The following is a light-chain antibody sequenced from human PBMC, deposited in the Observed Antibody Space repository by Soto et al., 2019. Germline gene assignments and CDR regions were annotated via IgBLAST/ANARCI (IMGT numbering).Light chain of an antibody. CDR2: DAS. Sequence: IEVTQSPSSLAASLGDRVTITCRASQTIGTYVNWYRQKSGAAPELLIYDASTLQSGVPSRFRGGASGTDFTLTISSLQLDDFATYYCQQYNFWPLTFXGGTKVDIK. CDR1: QTIGTY. V-gene: IGKV1-39*01. J-gene: IGKJ4*01. CDR3: QQYNFWPLT.